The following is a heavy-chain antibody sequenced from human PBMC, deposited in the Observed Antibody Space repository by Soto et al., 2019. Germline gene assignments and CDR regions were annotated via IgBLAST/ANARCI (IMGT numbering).Heavy chain of an antibody. J-gene: IGHJ6*02. Sequence: HPGGSLRLSCAASGFTFSSYAMHWVRQAPGKGLEWVAVISYDGSNKYYADSVKGRFTISRDNSKNTLYLQMNSLRAEDTAVYYCARWESRLLWFGELPIQDYYYGMDVWGQGTTVTVSS. CDR2: ISYDGSNK. CDR1: GFTFSSYA. CDR3: ARWESRLLWFGELPIQDYYYGMDV. V-gene: IGHV3-30-3*01. D-gene: IGHD3-10*01.